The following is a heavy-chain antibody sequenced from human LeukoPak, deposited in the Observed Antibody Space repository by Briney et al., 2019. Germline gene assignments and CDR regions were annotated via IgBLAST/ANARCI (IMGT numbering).Heavy chain of an antibody. V-gene: IGHV4-59*01. J-gene: IGHJ6*03. CDR2: IYHSGST. Sequence: KTSETLSLTCTVSGGSISSYYWSWIRQPPGKGLEWIGNIYHSGSTNYNPSLKSRVTISVDTSKNQFSLKLSSVTAADTAVYYCTRGSIAYYYMDVWGKGTTVTISS. CDR1: GGSISSYY. D-gene: IGHD3-22*01. CDR3: TRGSIAYYYMDV.